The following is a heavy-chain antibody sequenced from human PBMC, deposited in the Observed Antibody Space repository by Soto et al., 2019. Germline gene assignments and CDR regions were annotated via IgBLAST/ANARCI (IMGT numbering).Heavy chain of an antibody. Sequence: SETLSLTCTVSCGSIGGSPYYWGWIRQPPGKGLEWIGSIYYSGSTYYNPSLKSRITISVDTSKNQFSLKVNSVTAADTAVFFCARSGQELDYENYFDYWGPGTLVTVSS. CDR3: ARSGQELDYENYFDY. J-gene: IGHJ4*02. D-gene: IGHD4-17*01. CDR2: IYYSGST. V-gene: IGHV4-39*01. CDR1: CGSIGGSPYY.